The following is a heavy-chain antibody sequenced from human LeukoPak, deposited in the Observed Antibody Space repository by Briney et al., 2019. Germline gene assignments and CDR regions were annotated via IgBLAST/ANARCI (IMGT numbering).Heavy chain of an antibody. Sequence: PGGSLRLSCAASGFTFSSYGMHWVRQAPGKGLEWVAVIWYDGSIQYCADSVKGRFTISIDNSNNTVYLQMNSLRAEDTAVYNCARARYGSSWYALDYWGQGTLVTVSS. CDR3: ARARYGSSWYALDY. V-gene: IGHV3-33*01. CDR2: IWYDGSIQ. J-gene: IGHJ4*02. D-gene: IGHD6-13*01. CDR1: GFTFSSYG.